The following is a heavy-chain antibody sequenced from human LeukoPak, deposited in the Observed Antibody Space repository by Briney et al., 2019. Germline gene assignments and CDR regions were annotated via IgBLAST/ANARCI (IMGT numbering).Heavy chain of an antibody. CDR1: GGSFSGYY. V-gene: IGHV4-34*01. D-gene: IGHD3-16*02. CDR2: INHSGST. CDR3: ARGVYDYVWGSYRRPSFDY. J-gene: IGHJ4*02. Sequence: SETLSLTCAVYGGSFSGYYWSWIRQPPGKGLEWIGEINHSGSTNYNPSLKSRVTISVDTSKNQFSLKLRSVTAADTAVYYCARGVYDYVWGSYRRPSFDYWGQGTLVTVSS.